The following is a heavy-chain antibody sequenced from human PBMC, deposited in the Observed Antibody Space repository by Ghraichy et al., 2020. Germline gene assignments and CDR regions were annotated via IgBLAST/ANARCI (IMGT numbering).Heavy chain of an antibody. Sequence: SQTLSLTCAVYGGSFSGYYWSWIRQPPGKGLEWIGEINHSGSTNYNPSLKSRVTISVDTSKNQFSLKLSSVTAADTAVYYCAREGERAEYSSSWYRLYYGMDVWGQGTTVTVSS. CDR3: AREGERAEYSSSWYRLYYGMDV. CDR1: GGSFSGYY. V-gene: IGHV4-34*01. J-gene: IGHJ6*02. D-gene: IGHD6-13*01. CDR2: INHSGST.